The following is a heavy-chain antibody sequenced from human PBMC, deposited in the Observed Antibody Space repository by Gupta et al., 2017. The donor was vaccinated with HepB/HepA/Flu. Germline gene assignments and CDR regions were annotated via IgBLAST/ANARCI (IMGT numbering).Heavy chain of an antibody. J-gene: IGHJ6*02. CDR3: ANYYNYGMDV. V-gene: IGHV3-30*18. CDR1: GLTFRSYG. D-gene: IGHD3-10*01. Sequence: QVRLVESGGGVVQPGRSLRLSCAVSGLTFRSYGMHWVRQAPGKGLEWVAVISKDGRFENEGDSVKGRFTISRDNSKNTLYLKMKSLRADDTAIYYCANYYNYGMDVWGQGTTVTVSS. CDR2: ISKDGRFE.